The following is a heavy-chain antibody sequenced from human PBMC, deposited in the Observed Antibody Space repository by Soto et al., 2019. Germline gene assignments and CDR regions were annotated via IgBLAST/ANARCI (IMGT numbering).Heavy chain of an antibody. Sequence: SETLSLTWTVSGGSISSYYWSLIRQPPGKGLEWIGYIYYSGSTNYNPSLKSRVTISVDTSKNQFSLKLSSVTAADTAVYYCARNTYGSGSYYTDRGGYYYYYGMDVWGQGTTVTVS. CDR1: GGSISSYY. CDR2: IYYSGST. V-gene: IGHV4-59*01. J-gene: IGHJ6*02. CDR3: ARNTYGSGSYYTDRGGYYYYYGMDV. D-gene: IGHD3-10*01.